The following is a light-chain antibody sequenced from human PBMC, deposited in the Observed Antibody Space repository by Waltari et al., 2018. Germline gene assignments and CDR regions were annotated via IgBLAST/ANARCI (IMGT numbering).Light chain of an antibody. J-gene: IGKJ1*01. CDR2: AAS. CDR1: QSIINY. V-gene: IGKV1-39*01. Sequence: DIQMTQSPSSLSASVGDRVTITCRASQSIINYLNWYQQKPGKAPKVLIYAASSLASGVPSRFSGSGSGIDFSLTINSLQSEDFATYYCQQAYTTPRTFGQGTKVDIK. CDR3: QQAYTTPRT.